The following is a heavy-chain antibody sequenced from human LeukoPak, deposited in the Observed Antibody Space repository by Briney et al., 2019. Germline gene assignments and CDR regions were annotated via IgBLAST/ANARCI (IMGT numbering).Heavy chain of an antibody. J-gene: IGHJ3*02. CDR1: EYTFSTYW. Sequence: GGSLRLSCAASEYTFSTYWMSWVRQAPGKGLEWVADIKQDGSEKYYVDSVKGRFTISRQNAKNSLFLQMNSLRAEDTAVYYCARHRSGGSQDDAFDIWGQGTMVTVSS. CDR3: ARHRSGGSQDDAFDI. CDR2: IKQDGSEK. D-gene: IGHD2-15*01. V-gene: IGHV3-7*01.